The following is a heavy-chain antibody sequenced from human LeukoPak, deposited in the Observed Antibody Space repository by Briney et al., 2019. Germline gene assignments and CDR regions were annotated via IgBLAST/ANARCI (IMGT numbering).Heavy chain of an antibody. Sequence: SETLSLTCSVAGGSIINYYWSWIRQSAGTGLEWVGPIYITGSTTYNPSLQSRLSMSVDTTKNHFSLWLRSVSAADTAVIYCARLKYYDSAGYSTGYYMDVWGKGITVTVSS. J-gene: IGHJ6*03. CDR1: GGSIINYY. V-gene: IGHV4-4*07. CDR3: ARLKYYDSAGYSTGYYMDV. D-gene: IGHD3-22*01. CDR2: IYITGST.